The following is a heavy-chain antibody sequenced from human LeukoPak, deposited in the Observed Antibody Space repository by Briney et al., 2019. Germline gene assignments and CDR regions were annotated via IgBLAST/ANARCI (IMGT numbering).Heavy chain of an antibody. CDR1: GGSFSGYY. CDR3: ARDMVRGNNDY. Sequence: SETLSLTCAVYGGSFSGYYWSWIRQPPGKGLEWIGEINHSGSTNYNPPLKSRVTISVDTSKNQFSLKLSSVTAADTAVYYCARDMVRGNNDYWGQGTLVTVSS. D-gene: IGHD3-10*01. J-gene: IGHJ4*02. V-gene: IGHV4-34*01. CDR2: INHSGST.